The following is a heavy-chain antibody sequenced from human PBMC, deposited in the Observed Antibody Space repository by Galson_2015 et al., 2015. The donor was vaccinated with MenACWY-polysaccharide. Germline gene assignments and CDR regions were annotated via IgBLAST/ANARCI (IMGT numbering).Heavy chain of an antibody. CDR2: ISGNSAYI. V-gene: IGHV3-21*01. CDR1: GFTFDTYS. Sequence: LRLSCAASGFTFDTYSLIWVRQAPGQGLQWVSAISGNSAYIYYADSVKGRFTISRDNAKNSLYLQMNSLRAEDAAIYYCASRTRFRTGSGPEDYWGQGTLVTVSS. CDR3: ASRTRFRTGSGPEDY. D-gene: IGHD1/OR15-1a*01. J-gene: IGHJ4*02.